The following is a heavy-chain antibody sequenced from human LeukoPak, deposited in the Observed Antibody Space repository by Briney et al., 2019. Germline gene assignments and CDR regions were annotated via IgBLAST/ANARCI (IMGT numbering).Heavy chain of an antibody. Sequence: PGGSLRLSCAASGFTFSSYWMSWVRQAPGKGLEWVANIKQDGSEKYYVDSVKGRFTISRDNAKNSLYLQMNSLRAEDTAVYYCAKSAKGSLWYSDYWGQGTLVTVSS. D-gene: IGHD3-16*01. CDR3: AKSAKGSLWYSDY. V-gene: IGHV3-7*03. CDR1: GFTFSSYW. CDR2: IKQDGSEK. J-gene: IGHJ4*02.